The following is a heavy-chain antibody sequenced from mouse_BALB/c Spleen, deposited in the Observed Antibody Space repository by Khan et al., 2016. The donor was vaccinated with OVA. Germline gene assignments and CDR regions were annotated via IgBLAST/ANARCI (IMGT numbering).Heavy chain of an antibody. Sequence: VQLQQPGAELVRPGASVKLSCKASGYTFTSYWMNWVRQRPRQGLEWIGKINPSDSESHYNQMFKDKATLTVDKSSGTAYMQLSSLTSEDSAVYDGGRREKYGYDASCFAYWGQGTLVTVSA. J-gene: IGHJ3*01. CDR1: GYTFTSYW. V-gene: IGHV1-52*01. D-gene: IGHD2-2*01. CDR2: INPSDSES. CDR3: GRREKYGYDASCFAY.